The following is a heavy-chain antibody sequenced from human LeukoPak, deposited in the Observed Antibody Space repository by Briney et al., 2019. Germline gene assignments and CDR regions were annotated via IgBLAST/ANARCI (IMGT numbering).Heavy chain of an antibody. V-gene: IGHV3-21*01. CDR1: GFXFSSYS. J-gene: IGHJ4*02. CDR3: ARRGNYYDSSGYGRDFDY. CDR2: ISSSSSYI. D-gene: IGHD3-22*01. Sequence: GGSLRLSCAASGFXFSSYSINWVRQAPGKGLEWVSSISSSSSYIYYADSVKGRFTISRDNAKNSLYLQMNSLRAEDTAVYYCARRGNYYDSSGYGRDFDYWGQGTLVTVSS.